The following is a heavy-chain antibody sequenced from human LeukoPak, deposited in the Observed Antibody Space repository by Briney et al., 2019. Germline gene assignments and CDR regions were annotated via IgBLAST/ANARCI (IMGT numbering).Heavy chain of an antibody. J-gene: IGHJ6*02. V-gene: IGHV4-4*07. CDR3: ARDIPTDIVVVPAAVNHYYYYGMDV. CDR2: IYTSGST. CDR1: GGSISSYY. D-gene: IGHD2-2*01. Sequence: PSETLSLTCTVSGGSISSYYWSWIRQPAGKGLEWIGRIYTSGSTNHNPSLKSRVTMSVDTSKNQFSLKLSSVTAADTAVYYCARDIPTDIVVVPAAVNHYYYYGMDVWGQGTTVTVSS.